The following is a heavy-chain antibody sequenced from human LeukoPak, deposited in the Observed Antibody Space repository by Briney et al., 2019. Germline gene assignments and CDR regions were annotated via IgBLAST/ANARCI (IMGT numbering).Heavy chain of an antibody. CDR3: ARDHTRXXDY. CDR1: GYTFTGYY. J-gene: IGHJ4*02. V-gene: IGHV1-2*02. CDR2: INPNSGGT. Sequence: ASVKVSCKASGYTFTGYYMHWVRQAPGQGLEWMGWINPNSGGTNYAQKFQGRVTMTRGTSISTVYMELSSLRSEDTAVYYCARDHTRXXDYXXXGTXVTVSS.